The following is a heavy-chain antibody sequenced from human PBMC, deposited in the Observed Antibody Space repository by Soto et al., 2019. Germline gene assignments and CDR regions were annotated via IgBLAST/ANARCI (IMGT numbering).Heavy chain of an antibody. Sequence: SETLSLTCTVSGGSISSYYWSWIRQPPGKGPEWIGYIYYSGSTNYNPSLKSRVTISVDTSKNQFSLKLSSVTAADTAVYYCARDTGYSSSTSCYGHVRYYGMDVWGQGTTVTVSS. CDR2: IYYSGST. CDR1: GGSISSYY. D-gene: IGHD2-2*03. V-gene: IGHV4-59*01. J-gene: IGHJ6*02. CDR3: ARDTGYSSSTSCYGHVRYYGMDV.